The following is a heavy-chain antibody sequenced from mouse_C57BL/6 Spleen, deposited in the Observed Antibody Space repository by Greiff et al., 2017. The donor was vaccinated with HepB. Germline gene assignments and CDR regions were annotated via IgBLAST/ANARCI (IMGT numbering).Heavy chain of an antibody. CDR2: IDPETGGT. Sequence: QVQLQQSGAELVRPGASVTLSCKASGYTFTDYEMHWVKQTPVHGLEWIGAIDPETGGTAYNQKFKGKAILTADKSSSTAYMELRSLTSEDSAVYYCTRSPLRVNYDYAMDYWGQGTSVTVSS. D-gene: IGHD2-1*01. V-gene: IGHV1-15*01. CDR3: TRSPLRVNYDYAMDY. J-gene: IGHJ4*01. CDR1: GYTFTDYE.